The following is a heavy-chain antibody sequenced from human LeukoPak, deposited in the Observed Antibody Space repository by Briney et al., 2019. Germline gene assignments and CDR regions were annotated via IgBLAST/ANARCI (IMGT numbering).Heavy chain of an antibody. D-gene: IGHD1-14*01. J-gene: IGHJ4*02. CDR3: ARGRTECDY. V-gene: IGHV4-34*01. CDR1: GGSFSGYY. Sequence: PSETLSLTCAVYGGSFSGYYWSWIRQPPGKGLEWIGEINHSGSTNYNPSLKSRVTISVDTSKNQFSLKLSSVTAADTAVYYCARGRTECDYWGQGTLVTVSS. CDR2: INHSGST.